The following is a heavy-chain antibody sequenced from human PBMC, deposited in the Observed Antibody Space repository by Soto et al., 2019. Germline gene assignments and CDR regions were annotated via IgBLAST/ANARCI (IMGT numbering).Heavy chain of an antibody. D-gene: IGHD2-15*01. V-gene: IGHV4-39*01. J-gene: IGHJ4*02. Sequence: QLQLQESGPGLVKPSETLSLTCTVSGGSISSSSYYWGWIRQPPGKGLEWIGSIYYSGSTYYNPSLKSRVTLALHPSNNQFSMKPSSVTAADTAVYYCASHYCSGGSCYPFFDYWGQGTLVTVSS. CDR2: IYYSGST. CDR1: GGSISSSSYY. CDR3: ASHYCSGGSCYPFFDY.